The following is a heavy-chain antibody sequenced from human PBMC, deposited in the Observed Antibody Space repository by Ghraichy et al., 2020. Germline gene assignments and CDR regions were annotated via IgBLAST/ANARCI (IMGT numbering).Heavy chain of an antibody. D-gene: IGHD6-13*01. CDR2: IYYSGST. CDR1: GGSISSSSYY. J-gene: IGHJ5*02. Sequence: SETLSLTCTVSGGSISSSSYYWGWIRQPPGKGLEWIGSIYYSGSTYYNPSLKSRVTIFVDTSKNQFSLKLSSVTAADTTVYYCARQTSSWYGWFDPWGQGTLVTVSS. CDR3: ARQTSSWYGWFDP. V-gene: IGHV4-39*01.